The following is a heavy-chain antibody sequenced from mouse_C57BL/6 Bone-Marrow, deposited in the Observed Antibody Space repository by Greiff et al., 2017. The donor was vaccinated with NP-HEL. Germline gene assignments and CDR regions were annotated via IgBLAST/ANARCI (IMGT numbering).Heavy chain of an antibody. D-gene: IGHD1-1*01. CDR3: ASRDYGSSWDY. V-gene: IGHV5-6*01. J-gene: IGHJ3*01. CDR2: ISSGGSYT. CDR1: GFTFSSYG. Sequence: EVKLVESGGDLVKPGGSLKLSCAASGFTFSSYGMSWVRQTPDKRLEWVANISSGGSYTYYPDSVKGRFTISRDNAKNTLYLQMSSLKSEDTAMYYCASRDYGSSWDYWGQGTLVTVSA.